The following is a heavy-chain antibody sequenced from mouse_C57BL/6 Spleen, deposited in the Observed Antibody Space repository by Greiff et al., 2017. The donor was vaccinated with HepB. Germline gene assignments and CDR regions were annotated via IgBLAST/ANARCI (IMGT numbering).Heavy chain of an antibody. V-gene: IGHV14-3*01. CDR2: IDPANGNT. Sequence: VQLQQSVAELVRPGASVKLSCTASGFNIKNTYMHWVKQRPEQGLEWIGRIDPANGNTKYAPKFQGKATITADTASNTAYLQLSSLTSEDTASYYWAPHYYGSSYWYFDVWGTGTTVTVSS. CDR1: GFNIKNTY. CDR3: APHYYGSSYWYFDV. D-gene: IGHD1-1*01. J-gene: IGHJ1*03.